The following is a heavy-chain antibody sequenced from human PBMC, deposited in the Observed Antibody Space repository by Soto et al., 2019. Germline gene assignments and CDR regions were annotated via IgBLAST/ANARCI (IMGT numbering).Heavy chain of an antibody. CDR3: AKNKCSTCYVPFDY. J-gene: IGHJ4*02. Sequence: GGSLRLSCEASGFTFRSYAMSWVRQAPGKGLEWVSSISGDGVITKYADSVKGRFTISRDNSKNTLSLQINSLRAEDTAKYYCAKNKCSTCYVPFDYWGQGTLVTVSS. D-gene: IGHD2-2*01. V-gene: IGHV3-23*01. CDR1: GFTFRSYA. CDR2: ISGDGVIT.